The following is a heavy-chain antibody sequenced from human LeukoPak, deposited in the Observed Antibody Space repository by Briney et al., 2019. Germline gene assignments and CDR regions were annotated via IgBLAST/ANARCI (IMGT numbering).Heavy chain of an antibody. Sequence: GGSLRLSCAASGFTFSSYSMNWVRQAPGKGLEWVSSISSSSSYIYYADSVKSRFTISRDNAKNSLYLQMNSLRAEDTAVYYCAREEDVAAGLTYWGQGTLVTVSS. D-gene: IGHD6-13*01. CDR2: ISSSSSYI. J-gene: IGHJ4*02. V-gene: IGHV3-21*01. CDR1: GFTFSSYS. CDR3: AREEDVAAGLTY.